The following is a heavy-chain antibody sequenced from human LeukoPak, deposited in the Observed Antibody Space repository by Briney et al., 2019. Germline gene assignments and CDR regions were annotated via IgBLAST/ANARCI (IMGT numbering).Heavy chain of an antibody. D-gene: IGHD3-22*01. CDR2: IPYDRSKR. Sequence: SGGSLRLSCITSGFTLSNYGMHWVRQAPGKGLEWVAFIPYDRSKRNYADSVKGRFTISRDNSKNTVYLQMHSLRPEDTAVYYCAKDRGRDISGSEDFDYWGQGTLVTVSS. V-gene: IGHV3-30*02. CDR3: AKDRGRDISGSEDFDY. CDR1: GFTLSNYG. J-gene: IGHJ4*02.